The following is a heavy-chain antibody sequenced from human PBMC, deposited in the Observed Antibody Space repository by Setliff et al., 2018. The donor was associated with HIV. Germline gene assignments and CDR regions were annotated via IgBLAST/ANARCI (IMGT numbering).Heavy chain of an antibody. CDR3: ARQWAERVMDV. J-gene: IGHJ6*03. CDR1: GCSIDSFSYY. V-gene: IGHV4-39*01. D-gene: IGHD1-26*01. Sequence: LSLTCAVSGCSIDSFSYYWGWIRQTPGKELEWIGNIYHSGSTNYNPSLKSRAAISVDRSKRHFFLKLRSVTAADTAVYYCARQWAERVMDVWGNGTTVTVSS. CDR2: IYHSGST.